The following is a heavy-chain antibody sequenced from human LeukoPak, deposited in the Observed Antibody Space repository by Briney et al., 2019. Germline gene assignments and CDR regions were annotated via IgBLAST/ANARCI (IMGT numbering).Heavy chain of an antibody. CDR2: IKTDGSIA. D-gene: IGHD1-26*01. J-gene: IGHJ6*03. Sequence: GGSLRLSCAASGFSFSFYWMHWVRQAPGKGPVWVSRIKTDGSIADYADSVKGRFTISRDNSKNTLYLQMNSLRAEDTAVYYCAKEKGSIVGAPPYYYYVDVWGKGTTVTVSS. CDR3: AKEKGSIVGAPPYYYYVDV. V-gene: IGHV3-74*01. CDR1: GFSFSFYW.